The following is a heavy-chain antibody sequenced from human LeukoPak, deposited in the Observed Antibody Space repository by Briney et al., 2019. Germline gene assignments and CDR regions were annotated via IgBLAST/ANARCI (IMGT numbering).Heavy chain of an antibody. J-gene: IGHJ5*01. Sequence: SETLPLTCSVSGGSITSHFWSWIRQPPGKGLEWIGYIHYSGSTNYNPSLKSRVTISPDTSKNQLFLKLNSVTAADTAVYYCARLVWLGESPGSWFDSWGQGTLVTVSS. D-gene: IGHD3-10*01. V-gene: IGHV4-59*11. CDR1: GGSITSHF. CDR2: IHYSGST. CDR3: ARLVWLGESPGSWFDS.